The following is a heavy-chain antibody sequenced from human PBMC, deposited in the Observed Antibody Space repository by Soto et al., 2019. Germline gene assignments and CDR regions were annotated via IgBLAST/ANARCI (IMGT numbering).Heavy chain of an antibody. CDR2: IIPILGIA. J-gene: IGHJ6*03. V-gene: IGHV1-69*02. Sequence: QVQLVQSGAEVKKPGSSVKVSCKASGGTFSSYTISWVRQAPGQGLEWMGRIIPILGIANYAQKFQGRVTIIADKSTSTAYMELSSLRSEDTAVYYCARRPRDSNYYMDAWGKGTTVTVSS. CDR1: GGTFSSYT. D-gene: IGHD4-4*01. CDR3: ARRPRDSNYYMDA.